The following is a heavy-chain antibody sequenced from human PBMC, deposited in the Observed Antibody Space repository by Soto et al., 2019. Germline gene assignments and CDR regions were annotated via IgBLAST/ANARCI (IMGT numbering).Heavy chain of an antibody. CDR2: FDPEDGET. Sequence: GASVKVSCKVSGYTLTELSMHWVRQAPGKGLEWMGGFDPEDGETIYAQKFQGRVTMTEDTSTDTAYMELNSLRTEDTAVYYCSTAGGTFYSRFDYWGQGALVTVSS. J-gene: IGHJ4*02. V-gene: IGHV1-24*01. CDR1: GYTLTELS. D-gene: IGHD1-26*01. CDR3: STAGGTFYSRFDY.